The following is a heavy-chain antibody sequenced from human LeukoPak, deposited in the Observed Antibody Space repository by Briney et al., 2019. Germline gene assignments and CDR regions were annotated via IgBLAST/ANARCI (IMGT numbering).Heavy chain of an antibody. CDR3: ARGPYSYDSSGAFDI. CDR2: INHSGST. V-gene: IGHV4-34*01. CDR1: GGSFSGYY. D-gene: IGHD3-22*01. Sequence: PSETLSLTCAVYGGSFSGYYWSWLRQPPGKGLEWIGEINHSGSTNYNPSLTSRVTISVDTSKNQFSLKLSSVTAADTAVYFCARGPYSYDSSGAFDIWGQGTMVTVSS. J-gene: IGHJ3*02.